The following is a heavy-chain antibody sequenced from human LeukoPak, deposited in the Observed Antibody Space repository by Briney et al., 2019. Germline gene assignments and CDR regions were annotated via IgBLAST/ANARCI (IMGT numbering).Heavy chain of an antibody. Sequence: SETLSLTCAVYGGSFSGYYWSWIRQPPGKGLEWIGEINHSGSTNYNPSLKSRVTMSVDTSKNQFSLKLSSVTAADTAVYYCAGRIQLWLDAFDIWGQGTMVTVSS. D-gene: IGHD5-18*01. J-gene: IGHJ3*02. CDR2: INHSGST. CDR1: GGSFSGYY. CDR3: AGRIQLWLDAFDI. V-gene: IGHV4-34*01.